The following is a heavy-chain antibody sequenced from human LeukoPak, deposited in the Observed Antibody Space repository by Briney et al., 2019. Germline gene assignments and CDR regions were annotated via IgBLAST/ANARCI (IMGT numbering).Heavy chain of an antibody. CDR3: ASGMTSTAFDP. D-gene: IGHD2-21*02. J-gene: IGHJ5*02. V-gene: IGHV1-2*02. CDR2: INPNSGGT. Sequence: ASVKVSCKASGGTFSSYAISWVRQAPGQGLEWMGWINPNSGGTNYAQKFQGRVTMTRDTSISTAYMELSRLRSDDTAVYYCASGMTSTAFDPWGQGTLVTVSS. CDR1: GGTFSSYA.